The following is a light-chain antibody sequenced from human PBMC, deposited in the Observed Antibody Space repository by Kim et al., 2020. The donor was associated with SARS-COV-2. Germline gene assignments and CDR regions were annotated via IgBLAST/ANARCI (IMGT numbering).Light chain of an antibody. CDR1: RWHTDYT. CDR2: LEGSGSY. Sequence: ARPLRRWHTDYTIACHQQQPGNNPRYLRKLEGSGSYNRGSGAPARFSGSSSGADRYLPISNLQSEDEADYYCETWDSNTRVFGGGTKLTVL. CDR3: ETWDSNTRV. J-gene: IGLJ3*02. V-gene: IGLV4-60*03.